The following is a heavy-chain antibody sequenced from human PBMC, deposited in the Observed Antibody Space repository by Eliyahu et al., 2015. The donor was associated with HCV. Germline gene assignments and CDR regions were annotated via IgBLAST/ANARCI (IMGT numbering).Heavy chain of an antibody. CDR3: AKVFRMGHASEDNFAEWLRPLAFDP. D-gene: IGHD5-12*01. CDR1: GFTFSSYA. Sequence: EVQLLESGGGLVQPGGSLRLSCAASGFTFSSYAMSWVRQAPGKGLEWASAISGSGGSTYYADSVKGRFTISRDNSKNTLYLQMNSLRAEDTAVYYCAKVFRMGHASEDNFAEWLRPLAFDPWGQGTLVTVSS. CDR2: ISGSGGST. V-gene: IGHV3-23*01. J-gene: IGHJ5*02.